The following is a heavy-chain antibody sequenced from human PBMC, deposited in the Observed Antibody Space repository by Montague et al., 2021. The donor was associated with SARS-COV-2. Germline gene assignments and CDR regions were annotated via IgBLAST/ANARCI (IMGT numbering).Heavy chain of an antibody. V-gene: IGHV4-4*07. Sequence: SETLSLTCTASGGSISSYYWSWIRQPAGKGLGWIGRIYTSGTTNYDPSLKSRVTMSVDTSKNQFSLKLSSVTAADTAVYYCAGGSGIINFYNSGMDVWGQGTTVTVSS. CDR2: IYTSGTT. CDR1: GGSISSYY. CDR3: AGGSGIINFYNSGMDV. J-gene: IGHJ6*02. D-gene: IGHD3-10*01.